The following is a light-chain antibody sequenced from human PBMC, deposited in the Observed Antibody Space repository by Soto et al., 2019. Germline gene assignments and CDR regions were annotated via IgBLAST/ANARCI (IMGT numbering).Light chain of an antibody. V-gene: IGKV1-5*03. J-gene: IGKJ1*01. CDR2: KES. CDR1: QSIGRW. CDR3: QQYGSSGT. Sequence: DIQMTQSPSTLSASVGDRVTITCRASQSIGRWLAWYQQKPGKAPKLLIYKESILESGVPSRFSGSGSGTDFTLTISRLEPEDFAVYYCQQYGSSGTFGQGTKVDI.